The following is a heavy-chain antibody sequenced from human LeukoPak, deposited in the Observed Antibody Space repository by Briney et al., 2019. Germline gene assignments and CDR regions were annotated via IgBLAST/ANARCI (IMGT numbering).Heavy chain of an antibody. V-gene: IGHV3-21*04. D-gene: IGHD2-2*01. CDR3: AIRLREGYCSSTSCYPETYFDY. J-gene: IGHJ4*02. CDR2: ISSSSSYI. Sequence: GGSLRLSCAASGFTFSSYSMNWVRQAPGKGLEWVSSISSSSSYIYYADSVKGRFTFSRDNAKNSLYLQMNSLRAEDTAVYYCAIRLREGYCSSTSCYPETYFDYWGQGTLVTVSS. CDR1: GFTFSSYS.